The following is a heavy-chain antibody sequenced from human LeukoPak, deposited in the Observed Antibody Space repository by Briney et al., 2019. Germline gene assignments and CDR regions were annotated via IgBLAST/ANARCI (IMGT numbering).Heavy chain of an antibody. CDR1: GGSISSGSYY. CDR2: IYTTGST. J-gene: IGHJ6*03. D-gene: IGHD3-9*01. V-gene: IGHV4-61*02. CDR3: ARRVLRYFDWFLGYMDV. Sequence: PSETLSLTCTVSGGSISSGSYYWNWIRQPAGKGLEWIGRIYTTGSTNYNPSLNSRVTISIDKSKNQFSLKLSSVTAADTAVYYCARRVLRYFDWFLGYMDVWGKGTTVTVSS.